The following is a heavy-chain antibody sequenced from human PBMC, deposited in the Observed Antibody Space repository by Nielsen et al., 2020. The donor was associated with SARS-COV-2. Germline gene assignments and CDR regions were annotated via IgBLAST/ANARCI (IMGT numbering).Heavy chain of an antibody. J-gene: IGHJ6*02. CDR3: ASPYYGSGSYYKNYYYYYGMDV. V-gene: IGHV1-3*01. CDR2: INAGNGNT. Sequence: ASVKVSCKASGYTFTSYAMHWVRQAPGQRLEWMGWINAGNGNTKYSQKFQGRVTITRDTSASTAYMELSSLRSEDTAVYYCASPYYGSGSYYKNYYYYYGMDVWGQGTTVTVSS. D-gene: IGHD3-10*01. CDR1: GYTFTSYA.